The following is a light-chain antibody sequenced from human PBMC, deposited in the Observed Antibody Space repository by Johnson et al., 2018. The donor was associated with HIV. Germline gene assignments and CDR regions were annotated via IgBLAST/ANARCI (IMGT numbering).Light chain of an antibody. Sequence: SVLPQPPPVSAAPGQKVPITCSARSPSIGNNYISWYQLPPVTPPKLLISKNTERPSGPPDRLSGPKYGTSAPLGLTGLQTGDEAHYSCGTWDTSLSAGGVFGTGTKVTVL. V-gene: IGLV1-51*02. CDR2: KNT. J-gene: IGLJ1*01. CDR3: GTWDTSLSAGGV. CDR1: SPSIGNNY.